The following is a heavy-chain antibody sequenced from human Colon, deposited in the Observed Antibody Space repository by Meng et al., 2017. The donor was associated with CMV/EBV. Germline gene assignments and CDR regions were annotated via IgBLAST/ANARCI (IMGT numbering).Heavy chain of an antibody. V-gene: IGHV4-4*07. CDR3: ARDSNLSGLAY. CDR2: VYISGNT. J-gene: IGHJ4*02. D-gene: IGHD3-10*01. CDR1: GASITSYY. Sequence: QVKRRESGPGLVKHSETLSLTCTVSGASITSYYWSWIRQPAGKGLEWIGRVYISGNTNYNPSLKSRVTMSIDTSKNQLSLNIRSVTAADTAVYYCARDSNLSGLAYWGQGTLVTVSS.